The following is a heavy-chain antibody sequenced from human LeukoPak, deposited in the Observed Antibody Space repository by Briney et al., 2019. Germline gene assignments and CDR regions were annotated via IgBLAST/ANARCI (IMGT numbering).Heavy chain of an antibody. D-gene: IGHD3-16*01. CDR1: GFTFTSYW. V-gene: IGHV3-7*01. J-gene: IGHJ4*02. CDR3: ARNFGYQQFDS. Sequence: PGGSLRLSCTASGFTFTSYWMDWVRQAPGKGLEWVANIDQDGSVKNYVGSVKGRFIISRDNTKNALYLQINSLRAEHTAVYYCARNFGYQQFDSWGQGTLVIVSS. CDR2: IDQDGSVK.